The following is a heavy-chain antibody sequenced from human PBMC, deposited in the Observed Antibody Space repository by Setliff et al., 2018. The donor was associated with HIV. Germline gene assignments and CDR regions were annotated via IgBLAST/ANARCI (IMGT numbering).Heavy chain of an antibody. Sequence: ASVKVSCKASGYTFSSYGISWVRQAPGQGLEWMGWISAYNGDSNYAQRVQGRITLTTDTATSTAYMELRSLRSEDTAVYYCARDAWVEFLEWTYYGMDVWGQGTTVTVSS. J-gene: IGHJ6*02. CDR3: ARDAWVEFLEWTYYGMDV. V-gene: IGHV1-18*01. CDR1: GYTFSSYG. CDR2: ISAYNGDS. D-gene: IGHD3-3*02.